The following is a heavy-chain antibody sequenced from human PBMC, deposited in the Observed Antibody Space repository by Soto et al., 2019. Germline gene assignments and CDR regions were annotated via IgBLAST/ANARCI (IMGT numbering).Heavy chain of an antibody. CDR1: GGSISSSNW. CDR2: IYHSGST. J-gene: IGHJ2*01. Sequence: QVQLQESGPGLVKPSGTLSLTCAVSGGSISSSNWWRWVRQPPGKGLERIGEIYHSGSTNYNQSLKSRVTISVDKSKNQFSLKLSSVTAADTAVYYCARLRVEYWVVNFAPADFDLWGRGTLVTVSS. CDR3: ARLRVEYWVVNFAPADFDL. V-gene: IGHV4-4*02. D-gene: IGHD2-15*01.